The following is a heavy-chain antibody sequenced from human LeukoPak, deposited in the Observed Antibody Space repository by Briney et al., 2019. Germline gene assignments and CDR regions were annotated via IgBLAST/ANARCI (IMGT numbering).Heavy chain of an antibody. CDR3: ARVGVRGVIGKDY. V-gene: IGHV4-31*03. CDR1: GGSISSSDYY. J-gene: IGHJ4*02. D-gene: IGHD3-10*01. CDR2: IYYSGST. Sequence: PSQTLSLTCTVSGGSISSSDYYWSWIRQPPGKGLEWIGYIYYSGSTYYNPSLKSRVTISVDTSKNQFSLKLNSVTAADTAVYYCARVGVRGVIGKDYWGQGTLVTVSS.